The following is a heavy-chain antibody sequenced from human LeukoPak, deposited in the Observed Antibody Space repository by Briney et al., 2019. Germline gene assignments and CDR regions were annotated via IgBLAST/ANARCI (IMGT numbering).Heavy chain of an antibody. CDR2: IIPIFGTR. V-gene: IGHV1-69*05. Sequence: SVKVSCKASGGTFRSYAISWVRQAPGQGLEWMGRIIPIFGTRNYAQKFQGRVTIITDESTSTAYMELSSLRSEDTAVYYCARGGGYSYGYDDYWGQGTLVTVSS. CDR1: GGTFRSYA. CDR3: ARGGGYSYGYDDY. D-gene: IGHD5-18*01. J-gene: IGHJ4*02.